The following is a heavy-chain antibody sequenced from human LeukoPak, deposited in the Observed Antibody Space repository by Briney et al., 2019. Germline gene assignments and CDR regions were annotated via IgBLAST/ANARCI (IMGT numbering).Heavy chain of an antibody. Sequence: SETLSLTCTVSGGSISSSSYYWGWIRQPPGKGLEWIGSIYYSGSTYYNPSLKSRVTISVDTSKNQFSLKLSSVTAADTAVYYCARGLRHYYDFWSGYYTAHFDYWGQGTLVTVSS. CDR1: GGSISSSSYY. CDR2: IYYSGST. V-gene: IGHV4-39*07. J-gene: IGHJ4*02. CDR3: ARGLRHYYDFWSGYYTAHFDY. D-gene: IGHD3-3*01.